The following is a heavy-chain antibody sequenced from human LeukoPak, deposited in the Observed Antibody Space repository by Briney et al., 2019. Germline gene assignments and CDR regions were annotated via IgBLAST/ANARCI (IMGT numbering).Heavy chain of an antibody. CDR3: ARVTRITGTTSLSY. Sequence: ASVKVSCKASGYTFTSYYLHWVRQATGQGLEWMGWMNPNSGNTGYAQKFQGRVTITRNTSISTAYMELSSLRSEDTAVYYCARVTRITGTTSLSYWGQGTLVTVSS. CDR1: GYTFTSYY. J-gene: IGHJ4*02. CDR2: MNPNSGNT. V-gene: IGHV1-8*03. D-gene: IGHD1-7*01.